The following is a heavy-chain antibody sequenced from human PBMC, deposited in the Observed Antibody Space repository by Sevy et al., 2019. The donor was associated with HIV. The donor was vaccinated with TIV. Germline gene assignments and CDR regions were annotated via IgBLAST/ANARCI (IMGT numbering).Heavy chain of an antibody. CDR2: ISSSGSTI. CDR3: ARVGGGYYYYYGMDV. Sequence: GGSLRLSCAASGFTFSDYYMSWIRQAPGKGLEWVSYISSSGSTIYYAESVKGRFTISRDNAKNSLYLQMNSLRAEDTAGYYCARVGGGYYYYYGMDVWGQWTTVTVSS. V-gene: IGHV3-11*01. J-gene: IGHJ6*02. CDR1: GFTFSDYY. D-gene: IGHD3-10*01.